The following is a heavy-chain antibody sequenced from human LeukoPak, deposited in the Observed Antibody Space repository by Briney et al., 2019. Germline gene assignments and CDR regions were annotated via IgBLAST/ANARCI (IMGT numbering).Heavy chain of an antibody. CDR2: ISDQGGST. D-gene: IGHD6-19*01. V-gene: IGHV3-64*01. J-gene: IGHJ4*02. CDR3: ARVDSTGWDDAFDY. CDR1: GFTFDIYA. Sequence: GGSLRLSCAASGFTFDIYAMHRVRQAPGKGLEYVSGISDQGGSTYYANSVKGRFTISRDNSKNTLYLQMGSLGAEDTAVYYCARVDSTGWDDAFDYWGQGTLVTVSS.